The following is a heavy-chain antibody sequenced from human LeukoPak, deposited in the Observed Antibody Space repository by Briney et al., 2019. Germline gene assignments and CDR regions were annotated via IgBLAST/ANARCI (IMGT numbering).Heavy chain of an antibody. D-gene: IGHD3-3*01. CDR1: GYTFTSYD. J-gene: IGHJ5*02. V-gene: IGHV1-8*01. CDR3: ARPPAGYDFWSGYKNWFDP. CDR2: MNPNSGNT. Sequence: RASVKVSCKASGYTFTSYDINWVRQATGQGLEWMGWMNPNSGNTGYAQKFQGRVTMTRNTSISTAYMELSSLRSEDTAVYYCARPPAGYDFWSGYKNWFDPWGREPWSPSPQ.